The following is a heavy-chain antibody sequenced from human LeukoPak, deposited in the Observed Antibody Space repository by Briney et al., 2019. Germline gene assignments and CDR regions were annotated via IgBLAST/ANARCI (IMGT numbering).Heavy chain of an antibody. Sequence: GGSLRLSCAASGFTFSSYAMSWVRQAPGKGLEWVSTISVSGGSTYYADSVEGRPTISRDNSKNTLFLQMNSLRAEDTAVYYCARGAASRQELCDYWGQGTLVTVSS. CDR2: ISVSGGST. CDR3: ARGAASRQELCDY. D-gene: IGHD2-21*01. CDR1: GFTFSSYA. J-gene: IGHJ4*02. V-gene: IGHV3-23*01.